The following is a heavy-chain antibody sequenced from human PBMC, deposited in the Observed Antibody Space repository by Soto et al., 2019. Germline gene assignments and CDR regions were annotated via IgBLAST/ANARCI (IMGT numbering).Heavy chain of an antibody. D-gene: IGHD3-22*01. CDR1: GFTFSSYS. CDR2: ISSSSSYI. CDR3: ARDIWGYDSSGPYFDY. V-gene: IGHV3-21*01. J-gene: IGHJ4*02. Sequence: GGSLRLSCAASGFTFSSYSMNWVRQAPGKGLEWVSSISSSSSYIYYADSVKGRFTISRDNAKNSLYLQMNSLRAEDTAVYYCARDIWGYDSSGPYFDYWGQGTLVTVSS.